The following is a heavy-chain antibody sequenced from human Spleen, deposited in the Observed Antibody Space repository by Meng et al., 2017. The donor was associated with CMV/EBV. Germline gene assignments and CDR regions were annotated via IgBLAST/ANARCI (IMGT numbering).Heavy chain of an antibody. CDR1: GYTFTGYY. CDR3: ARDRGYSSDWDLHYNYYGMDV. D-gene: IGHD5-18*01. V-gene: IGHV1-18*04. Sequence: ASVKVSCKASGYTFTGYYMHWVRQAPGQGLEWMGWISGYNGNTNYVQKLQGRVTMTSDTSTSTAYMELRSLRSDDTAVYYCARDRGYSSDWDLHYNYYGMDVWGQGTTVTVSS. CDR2: ISGYNGNT. J-gene: IGHJ6*02.